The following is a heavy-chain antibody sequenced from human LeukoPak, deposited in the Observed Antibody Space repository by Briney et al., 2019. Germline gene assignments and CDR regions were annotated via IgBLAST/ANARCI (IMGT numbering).Heavy chain of an antibody. J-gene: IGHJ4*02. D-gene: IGHD3-3*01. CDR3: ARGPITEYDFWSGYWDY. CDR2: IYYTGST. CDR1: DGSMSSGAYF. Sequence: SQTLSLTCTVSDGSMSSGAYFWRWIRQHPGKGLEWIGHIYYTGSTYSNPSLESRLTISIDTSKDQFSLKLNSVTAADTAVYYCARGPITEYDFWSGYWDYWGQGTLVTVSS. V-gene: IGHV4-31*03.